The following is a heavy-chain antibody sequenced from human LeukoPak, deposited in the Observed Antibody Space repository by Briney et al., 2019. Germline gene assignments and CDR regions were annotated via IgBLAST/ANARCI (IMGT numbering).Heavy chain of an antibody. J-gene: IGHJ5*02. D-gene: IGHD6-13*01. CDR1: GFTFRSYA. Sequence: PGGSLRLSCAASGFTFRSYALTWVRQAPGKGLDWVSGITASGGSTYYADSVKGRFTISRGNSKDTLYLQMNSLRVEDTAIYYCAKDREPAAVGWFDPWGQGTLVTVSS. CDR2: ITASGGST. V-gene: IGHV3-23*01. CDR3: AKDREPAAVGWFDP.